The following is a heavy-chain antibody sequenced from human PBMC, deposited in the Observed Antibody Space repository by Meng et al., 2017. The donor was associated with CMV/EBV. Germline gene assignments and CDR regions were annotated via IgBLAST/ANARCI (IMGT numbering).Heavy chain of an antibody. CDR3: ARDGLRFLDGMDV. CDR2: ISWNSGSI. Sequence: SLKISCAASGFTFDDYAMHWVRQAPGKGLEWVSGISWNSGSIGYADSVKGRFTISRDNSKNTLYLQMNSLRAEDTAVYYCARDGLRFLDGMDVWGQGTTVTVSS. CDR1: GFTFDDYA. J-gene: IGHJ6*02. D-gene: IGHD3-3*01. V-gene: IGHV3-9*01.